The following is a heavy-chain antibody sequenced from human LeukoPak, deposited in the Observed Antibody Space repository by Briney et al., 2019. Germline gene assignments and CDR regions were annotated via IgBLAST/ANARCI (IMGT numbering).Heavy chain of an antibody. D-gene: IGHD2-2*01. V-gene: IGHV5-51*01. CDR2: IYPGDSDT. CDR3: ARRGNDGCSSTSCFMGFDP. J-gene: IGHJ5*02. Sequence: GEALKISCKGSGYSFTSYWIGWVRQMPGKGLEWMGIIYPGDSDTRYSPSFQGQVTISADKSISPPYLQWSSLKASDTAMYYCARRGNDGCSSTSCFMGFDPWGQGTLVTVSS. CDR1: GYSFTSYW.